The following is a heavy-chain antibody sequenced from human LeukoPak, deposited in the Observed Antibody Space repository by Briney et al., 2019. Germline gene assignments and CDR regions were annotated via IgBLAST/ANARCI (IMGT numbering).Heavy chain of an antibody. Sequence: SVKVSCKASGGTFSSYTISWVRQAPGQGLEWMGRIIPILGIANYAQKFQGGVTITADKSTSTAYMELSSLRSDDTAAYYCASAVYAMDYYYYGMDVWGQGTTVTVSS. CDR1: GGTFSSYT. J-gene: IGHJ6*02. D-gene: IGHD2-8*01. CDR2: IIPILGIA. CDR3: ASAVYAMDYYYYGMDV. V-gene: IGHV1-69*02.